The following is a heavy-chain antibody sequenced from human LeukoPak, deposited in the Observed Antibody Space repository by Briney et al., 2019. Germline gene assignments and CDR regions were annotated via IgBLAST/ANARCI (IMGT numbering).Heavy chain of an antibody. Sequence: NPSQTLSLTCTVSGGSISSGTYYWSWIRQHPGKGLEWIGYIYYSGGTYYNPSLKSRLTISVDTSKNQFSLKLSSVTAADTAVYYCARVNGDYAEARGQGTLVTVSS. J-gene: IGHJ4*02. CDR2: IYYSGGT. V-gene: IGHV4-31*03. D-gene: IGHD4-17*01. CDR1: GGSISSGTYY. CDR3: ARVNGDYAEA.